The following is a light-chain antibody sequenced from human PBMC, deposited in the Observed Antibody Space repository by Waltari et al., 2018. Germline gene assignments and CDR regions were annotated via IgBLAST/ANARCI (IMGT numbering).Light chain of an antibody. V-gene: IGKV1-33*01. CDR2: DAS. CDR1: WDIAYY. Sequence: DIQVTQSPSSLSASVGDRVTITCQASWDIAYYLNWYQHKPGKAPKLLIYDASKLQTGVPSRFSGTGSGTYFTFTISSLQPEDIATYYCQQYDNLPITFGRGTRLEIK. CDR3: QQYDNLPIT. J-gene: IGKJ5*01.